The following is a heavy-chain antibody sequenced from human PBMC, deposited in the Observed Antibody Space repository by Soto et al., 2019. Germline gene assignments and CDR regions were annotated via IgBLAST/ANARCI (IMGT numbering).Heavy chain of an antibody. D-gene: IGHD3-10*01. CDR2: IIPILGIA. CDR1: GGTFSSYT. J-gene: IGHJ4*02. CDR3: TSGSGSYYKSAAHFDY. V-gene: IGHV1-69*02. Sequence: QVQLVQSGAEVKKPGSSVKVSCKASGGTFSSYTISWVRQAPGQGLEWMGRIIPILGIANYAQKFQGRVTITADKSTSTAYMELSSLRSEDTAVYYCTSGSGSYYKSAAHFDYWGQGTLVTVSS.